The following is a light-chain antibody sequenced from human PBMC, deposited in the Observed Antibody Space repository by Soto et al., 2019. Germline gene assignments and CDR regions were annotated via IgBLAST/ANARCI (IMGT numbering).Light chain of an antibody. V-gene: IGLV1-44*01. CDR1: SSNIGGNT. J-gene: IGLJ2*01. CDR2: SSD. Sequence: QTVLTQPPSASGTPGQRVTISCSGSSSNIGGNTINWYHQLPGTAPKLLIYSSDQRPSGVPDGFSGSKSGTSASLAISGLQSEDEGDYYCAAWDDSLNGPVFGGGTKVTVL. CDR3: AAWDDSLNGPV.